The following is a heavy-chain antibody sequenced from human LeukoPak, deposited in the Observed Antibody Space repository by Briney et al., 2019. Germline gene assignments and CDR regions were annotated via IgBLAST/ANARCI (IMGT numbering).Heavy chain of an antibody. V-gene: IGHV3-66*01. D-gene: IGHD3-3*01. Sequence: GGSLRLSCAASGFTVSNNYMSWVRQAPGRLEWLSVSYSGETQYADSVKGRFTISRDDSKNTVYLQMNSLRDEDMATYYCVRDQFSWGQGTTVTVSS. CDR3: VRDQFS. CDR2: SYSGET. J-gene: IGHJ6*02. CDR1: GFTVSNNY.